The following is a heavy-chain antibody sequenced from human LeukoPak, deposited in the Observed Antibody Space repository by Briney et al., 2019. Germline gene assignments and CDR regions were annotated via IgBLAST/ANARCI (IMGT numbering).Heavy chain of an antibody. CDR3: ARDRYYVPDY. CDR1: GFSFSSSW. CDR2: ITSDGRTT. D-gene: IGHD3-10*02. Sequence: GGSLRLSCAASGFSFSSSWMHWFRQGPGKGLVWVSRITSDGRTTIYADSVKGRFSISRDNSKNTLYLQMNSLRVDDTAVYYCARDRYYVPDYWGQGTLVTVSS. J-gene: IGHJ4*02. V-gene: IGHV3-74*01.